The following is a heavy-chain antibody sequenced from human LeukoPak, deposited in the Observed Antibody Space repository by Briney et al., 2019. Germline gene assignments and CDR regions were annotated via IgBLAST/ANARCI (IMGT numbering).Heavy chain of an antibody. CDR3: ASSWTYCGGDCDPGFDY. Sequence: GGSLRLSCAASGFTVSSNDMSWVRQAPGEGLEGVSVIYSGGSTYYADSVKGRVTISRDNPKNTLYLQMNRLRAEHTAVYHCASSWTYCGGDCDPGFDYWGQGTLVTVSS. CDR2: IYSGGST. V-gene: IGHV3-53*01. J-gene: IGHJ4*02. D-gene: IGHD2-21*02. CDR1: GFTVSSND.